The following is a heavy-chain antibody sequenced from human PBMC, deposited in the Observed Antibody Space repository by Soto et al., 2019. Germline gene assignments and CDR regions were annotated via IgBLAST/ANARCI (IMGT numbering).Heavy chain of an antibody. CDR2: IYYSGSA. V-gene: IGHV4-31*03. J-gene: IGHJ4*02. CDR1: GGSISSGDYY. Sequence: SEPLSLTFTVSGGSISSGDYYWNWIRQHPGKGLEWIGYIYYSGSAYYNPSLKSRVTISVDTSKNQFSLKLSSVTAADTAVYYCARDPDGGYGDYLDDWGQGTLVTVHS. D-gene: IGHD4-17*01. CDR3: ARDPDGGYGDYLDD.